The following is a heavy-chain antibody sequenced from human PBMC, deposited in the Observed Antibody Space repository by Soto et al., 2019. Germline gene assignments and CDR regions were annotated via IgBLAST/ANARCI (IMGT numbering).Heavy chain of an antibody. CDR1: GFTFSSYS. CDR2: ISSSSSYI. CDR3: ARDVGMDIAAAGTH. J-gene: IGHJ4*02. D-gene: IGHD6-13*01. Sequence: GGSLRLSCAASGFTFSSYSMNWFRQAPGKGLEWVSSISSSSSYIYYADSVKGRFTISRDNAKNSLYLQMNSLRAEDTAVYYCARDVGMDIAAAGTHWGQGTLVTVSS. V-gene: IGHV3-21*01.